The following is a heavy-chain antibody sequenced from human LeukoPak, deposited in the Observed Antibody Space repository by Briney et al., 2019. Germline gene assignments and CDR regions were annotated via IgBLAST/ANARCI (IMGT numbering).Heavy chain of an antibody. CDR3: ARVTYDILTGYLDAFDI. J-gene: IGHJ3*02. CDR1: GFIFSGYW. Sequence: GGSQRLSCAASGFIFSGYWMSWVRQAPGKGLEWAANIKEDGSEKYHVDSVKGRFTISRDNAKNSLYLQMNSLRAEDTAVYFCARVTYDILTGYLDAFDIWGQGTVVTVSS. CDR2: IKEDGSEK. D-gene: IGHD3-9*01. V-gene: IGHV3-7*01.